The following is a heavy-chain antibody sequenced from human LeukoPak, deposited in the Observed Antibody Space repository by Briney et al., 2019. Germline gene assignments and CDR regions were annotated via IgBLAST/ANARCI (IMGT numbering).Heavy chain of an antibody. CDR1: GFPFSIYW. J-gene: IGHJ4*02. Sequence: GGSLRLSCAASGFPFSIYWMTWVRQAPGKGLEWVANIKPDGSDKYYVDSVKGRFTISRDNAKNSLYLQINSLRAEDTAVYYCARDGPLLWFGTPYYFDYWGQGTLVTVSS. CDR2: IKPDGSDK. CDR3: ARDGPLLWFGTPYYFDY. D-gene: IGHD3-10*01. V-gene: IGHV3-7*03.